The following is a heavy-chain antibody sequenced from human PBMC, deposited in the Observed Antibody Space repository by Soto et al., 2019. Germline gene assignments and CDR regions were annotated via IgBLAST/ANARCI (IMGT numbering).Heavy chain of an antibody. D-gene: IGHD2-2*01. CDR2: IYHSGST. Sequence: TLSLTCAVSGGSISSSNWWSWVRQPPGKGLEWIGEIYHSGSTNYNPSLKSRVTISVDKSKNQFSLKLSSVTAADTAVYYCAIMGGGYCSSTSCYDFDYWGQGTLVTVSS. J-gene: IGHJ4*02. V-gene: IGHV4-4*02. CDR3: AIMGGGYCSSTSCYDFDY. CDR1: GGSISSSNW.